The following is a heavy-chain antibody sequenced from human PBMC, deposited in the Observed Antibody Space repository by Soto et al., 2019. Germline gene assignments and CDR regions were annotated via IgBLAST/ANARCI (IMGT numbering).Heavy chain of an antibody. CDR1: GFTFSSYA. Sequence: PGGSLRLSCAASGFTFSSYAMSWVRQAPGKGLEWVSAISGSGGSTYYADSVKGRFTISRDNSKNTLYLQMNSLRAEDTAVYYCAKEYIYCSGGSCYSGAFDIWGQGTMVTVSS. CDR2: ISGSGGST. D-gene: IGHD2-15*01. V-gene: IGHV3-23*01. CDR3: AKEYIYCSGGSCYSGAFDI. J-gene: IGHJ3*02.